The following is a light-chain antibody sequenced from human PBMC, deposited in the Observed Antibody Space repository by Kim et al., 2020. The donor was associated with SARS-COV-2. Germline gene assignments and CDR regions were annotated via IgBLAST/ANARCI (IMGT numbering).Light chain of an antibody. CDR3: QQYDNLPRT. CDR2: DAS. CDR1: QDISNY. V-gene: IGKV1-33*01. Sequence: DIQMPPSPSSLSASVGDRVTITCQASQDISNYLNWYQQKPGKAPKLLIYDASNLETGVPSRFSGSGSGTDFTFTISSLQPEDIATYYCQQYDNLPRTFGGGTRREIK. J-gene: IGKJ4*01.